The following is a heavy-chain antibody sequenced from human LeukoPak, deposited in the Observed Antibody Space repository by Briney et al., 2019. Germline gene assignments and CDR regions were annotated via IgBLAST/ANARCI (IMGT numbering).Heavy chain of an antibody. J-gene: IGHJ4*02. CDR2: ISGSADNT. CDR3: AKQGFGC. Sequence: PGGSLRLSCTASGFTLSSYAMSWVRQAPGEGLEWVSTISGSADNTNYAEAVKGRFTISRDNSKNTMYLQINSLRAEDTAVYYCAKQGFGCWGQGTLVTVSS. V-gene: IGHV3-23*01. CDR1: GFTLSSYA.